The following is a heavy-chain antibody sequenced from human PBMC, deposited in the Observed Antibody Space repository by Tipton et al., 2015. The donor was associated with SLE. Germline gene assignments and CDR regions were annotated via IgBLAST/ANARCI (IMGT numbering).Heavy chain of an antibody. CDR2: IYYSGST. J-gene: IGHJ4*02. Sequence: TLSLTCTVSGGSISSYSWSWIRQPPGKGLEWIGYIYYSGSTNYNPSLKSRVTISVDTSKNQFSLKLSSVTAADTAVYYCARGGVDYGGAYFDYWGQGTLVTVSS. CDR1: GGSISSYS. V-gene: IGHV4-59*12. CDR3: ARGGVDYGGAYFDY. D-gene: IGHD4-23*01.